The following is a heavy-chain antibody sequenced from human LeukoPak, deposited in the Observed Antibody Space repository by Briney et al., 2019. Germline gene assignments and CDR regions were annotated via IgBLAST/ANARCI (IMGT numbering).Heavy chain of an antibody. CDR2: IYYSGST. Sequence: PSETLSLTCTVSGGSISSYYWSWIRQPPGKGLEWIGYIYYSGSTNYNPSLKSRVTISVDTSKNQFSLKLSSVTAADTAVYYCARVSGSGSHSDYWGQGTLVTVSS. CDR3: ARVSGSGSHSDY. CDR1: GGSISSYY. V-gene: IGHV4-59*12. J-gene: IGHJ4*02. D-gene: IGHD3-10*01.